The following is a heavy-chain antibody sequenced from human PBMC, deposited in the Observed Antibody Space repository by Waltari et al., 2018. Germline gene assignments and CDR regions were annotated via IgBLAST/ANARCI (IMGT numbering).Heavy chain of an antibody. D-gene: IGHD3-10*01. CDR3: ASPLLLWFRDVWGP. V-gene: IGHV3-30-3*01. CDR1: GFTFSSYA. Sequence: QVQLVESGGGVVQPGRSLRLSCAASGFTFSSYAMHWVRQAPGKGLEWVAVISYDGSNKYYADSVKGRFTISRDNSKNTLYLQMNSLRAEDTAVYYCASPLLLWFRDVWGPWGQGTLVTVSS. CDR2: ISYDGSNK. J-gene: IGHJ5*02.